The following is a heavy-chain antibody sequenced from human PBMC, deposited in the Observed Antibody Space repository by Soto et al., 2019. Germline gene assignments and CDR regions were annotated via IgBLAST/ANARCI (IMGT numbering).Heavy chain of an antibody. CDR1: GGSISSYY. J-gene: IGHJ4*02. D-gene: IGHD3-10*01. CDR3: ARRYGGGFDY. Sequence: QVQLLESGPGLVKPSETLSLTCTVSGGSISSYYWSWIRQPPGKGLEWIGYIYSSGSTNYNPSLTRRVTISVDPSKNQFSPKLSSVTAADTAVYYCARRYGGGFDYWGQGTLVTVSS. V-gene: IGHV4-59*08. CDR2: IYSSGST.